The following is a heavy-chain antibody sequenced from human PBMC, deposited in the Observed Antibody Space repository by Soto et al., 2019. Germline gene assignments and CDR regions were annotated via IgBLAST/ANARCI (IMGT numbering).Heavy chain of an antibody. Sequence: SETLSLTCTVSGGSISSDDYYWSWIRQPPGKGLEWIGYIYYNGWTDYNPSLKSRVIISIDTSKNQFSLNLNSVSAADTAVYYCARDRSNSPDYFDYWGQGTLVTVSS. CDR1: GGSISSDDYY. CDR3: ARDRSNSPDYFDY. J-gene: IGHJ4*02. CDR2: IYYNGWT. V-gene: IGHV4-30-4*01. D-gene: IGHD6-6*01.